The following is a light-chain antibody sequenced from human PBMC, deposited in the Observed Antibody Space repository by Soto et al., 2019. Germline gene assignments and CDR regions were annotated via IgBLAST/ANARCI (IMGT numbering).Light chain of an antibody. CDR3: TSYTIINTHVT. Sequence: QSALTQPASVSGSPGQSITISCTGTSSDVGGYNYVSWYQQHPGKAPKLMIYDVSNRPSGVSNRFSGSKSGNTASLTISGLQTEDEADYYCTSYTIINTHVTFGGGTQLTVL. CDR2: DVS. V-gene: IGLV2-14*03. CDR1: SSDVGGYNY. J-gene: IGLJ2*01.